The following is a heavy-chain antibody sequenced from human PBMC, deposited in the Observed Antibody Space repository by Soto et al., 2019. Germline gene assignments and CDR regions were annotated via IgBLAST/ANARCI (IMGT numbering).Heavy chain of an antibody. CDR3: ARDGYSYGSFDY. J-gene: IGHJ4*02. Sequence: PSETLSLTCAVSGGSFSGYYWSWIRQPPGKGLEWIGEIHRRGSTNYNPSLKSRVTISVDTSNNQFSLKLNSVTAADTAVYYCARDGYSYGSFDYWGQGTLVTVSS. V-gene: IGHV4-34*01. CDR1: GGSFSGYY. D-gene: IGHD5-18*01. CDR2: IHRRGST.